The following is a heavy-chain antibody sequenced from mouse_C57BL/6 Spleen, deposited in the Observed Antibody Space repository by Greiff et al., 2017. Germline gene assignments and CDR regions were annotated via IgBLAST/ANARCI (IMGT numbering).Heavy chain of an antibody. V-gene: IGHV5-16*01. CDR1: GFTFSDYY. J-gene: IGHJ2*01. CDR2: INYDGSST. CDR3: ARGIYYDYYGGNYFDY. Sequence: EVKLMESEGGLVQPGSSMKLSCTASGFTFSDYYMAWVRQVPEKGLEWVANINYDGSSTYYLDSLKSRFIISRDNAKNILYLQMSSLKSEDTATYYCARGIYYDYYGGNYFDYWGQGTTLTVSS. D-gene: IGHD2-4*01.